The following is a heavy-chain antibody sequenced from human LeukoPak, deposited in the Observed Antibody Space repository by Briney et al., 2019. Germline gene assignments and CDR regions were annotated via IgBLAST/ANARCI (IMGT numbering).Heavy chain of an antibody. CDR3: TTEGFIGGRFHYYYGMDV. V-gene: IGHV1-24*01. Sequence: ASVKVSCKVSGYTLTELSMHWVRQAPGKGLEWMGCFVPEDGETIYAQTLQGRVTMTDDTSTDTDYMVLSSLTYENTVVYYWTTEGFIGGRFHYYYGMDVWGKGTTVTVSS. CDR1: GYTLTELS. D-gene: IGHD1-26*01. CDR2: FVPEDGET. J-gene: IGHJ6*04.